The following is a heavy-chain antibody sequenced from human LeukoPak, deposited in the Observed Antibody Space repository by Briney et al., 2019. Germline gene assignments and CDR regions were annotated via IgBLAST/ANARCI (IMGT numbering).Heavy chain of an antibody. CDR3: AKHLALVGATTTYDY. D-gene: IGHD1-26*01. V-gene: IGHV3-23*01. CDR2: IRGSGDST. J-gene: IGHJ4*02. CDR1: GFTFNSYA. Sequence: GGSLRLSCAASGFTFNSYAINWVRQAPGKGLEWVSGIRGSGDSTYYADSVKGRFAISRDNSKNTLYLQMNSLRAEDTAVYYCAKHLALVGATTTYDYWGQGTLVIVSS.